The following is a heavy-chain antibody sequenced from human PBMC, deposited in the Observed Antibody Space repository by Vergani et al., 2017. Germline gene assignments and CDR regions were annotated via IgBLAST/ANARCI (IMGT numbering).Heavy chain of an antibody. Sequence: EVQLLESGGGLVQPGGSLRLSCAASGFTFSSYAMSWVRQAPGKGLEWVSSISSSSSYIYYADSVKGRFTISRDNAKNSLYLQMNSLRAEDTAVYYCAREGGIRFLEKVGYYYMDVWGKGP. CDR1: GFTFSSYA. D-gene: IGHD3-3*01. J-gene: IGHJ6*03. CDR2: ISSSSSYI. V-gene: IGHV3-21*01. CDR3: AREGGIRFLEKVGYYYMDV.